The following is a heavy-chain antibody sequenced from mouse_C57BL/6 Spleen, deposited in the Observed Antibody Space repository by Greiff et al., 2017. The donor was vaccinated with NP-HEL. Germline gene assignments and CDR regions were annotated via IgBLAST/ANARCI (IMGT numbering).Heavy chain of an antibody. J-gene: IGHJ3*01. CDR1: GYSITSGYY. V-gene: IGHV3-6*01. D-gene: IGHD1-1*01. Sequence: VQLQQSGPGLVKPSQYLSLTCSVTGYSITSGYYWNWIRQFPGNKLEWMGYISYDGSNNYNPSLKNRISITRDTSKNQFFLKLNSVTTEDTATYYCARARYYYGSSYEPPWFAYWGQGTLVTVSA. CDR2: ISYDGSN. CDR3: ARARYYYGSSYEPPWFAY.